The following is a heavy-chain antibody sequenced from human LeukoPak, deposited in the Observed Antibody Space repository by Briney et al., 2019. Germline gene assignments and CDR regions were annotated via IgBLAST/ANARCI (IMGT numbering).Heavy chain of an antibody. V-gene: IGHV3-23*01. CDR1: GLTFSSYA. D-gene: IGHD4-17*01. J-gene: IGHJ3*02. Sequence: GGSLRLSCAASGLTFSSYAMNWVRQAPGKGLEWVSAISGSGGNTYYADSVKGRFTISRDNSKNTLYLQMNSLRAEDTAVYYCANPRGNYGAYAFDIWCQGTMVTVFS. CDR3: ANPRGNYGAYAFDI. CDR2: ISGSGGNT.